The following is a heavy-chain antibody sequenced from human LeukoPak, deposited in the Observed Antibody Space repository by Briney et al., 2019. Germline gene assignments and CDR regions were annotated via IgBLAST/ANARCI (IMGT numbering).Heavy chain of an antibody. CDR1: GFTFSSYS. Sequence: GGSLRLSCAASGFTFSSYSTHWVRQAPGKGLEWVSSISSSSSYIYDADSVKGRFTISRDNAKNSLYLQMNSLRAEDTAVYYCARDPGSAVVVPAALDYFDYWGQGTLVTVSS. V-gene: IGHV3-21*04. J-gene: IGHJ4*02. CDR3: ARDPGSAVVVPAALDYFDY. CDR2: ISSSSSYI. D-gene: IGHD2-2*01.